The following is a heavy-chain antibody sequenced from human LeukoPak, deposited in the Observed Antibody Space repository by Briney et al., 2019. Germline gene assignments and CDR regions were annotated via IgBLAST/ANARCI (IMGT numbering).Heavy chain of an antibody. D-gene: IGHD3-10*01. V-gene: IGHV3-33*08. CDR2: IWYDGSNK. CDR1: GFSFSSYS. CDR3: ARVDGSGSYYSPFDY. Sequence: GGSLRLSCAASGFSFSSYSMNWVRQAPGKGLEWVAVIWYDGSNKYYADSVKGRFTISRDNSKNTLYLQMNSLRAEDTAVYYCARVDGSGSYYSPFDYWGQGTLVTVSS. J-gene: IGHJ4*02.